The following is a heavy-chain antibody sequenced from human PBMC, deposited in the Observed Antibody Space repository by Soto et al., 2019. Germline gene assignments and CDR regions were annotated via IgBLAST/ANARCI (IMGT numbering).Heavy chain of an antibody. V-gene: IGHV3-30*18. CDR1: GFIFSSYG. CDR2: ISHDGSNK. J-gene: IGHJ5*02. CDR3: AKLIGGVQAIGGTGNWLDP. D-gene: IGHD3-3*01. Sequence: GGSLRLSCAVSGFIFSSYGLYWIRQGQGKGLGWVAGISHDGSNKYYGDSVKGRCAISRDNSKNTLFLQIDSLRAEDTAVYYCAKLIGGVQAIGGTGNWLDPWGQGTLVTVSS.